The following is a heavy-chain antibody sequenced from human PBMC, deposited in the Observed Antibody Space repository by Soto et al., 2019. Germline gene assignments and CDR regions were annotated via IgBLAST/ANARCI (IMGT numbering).Heavy chain of an antibody. D-gene: IGHD6-13*01. CDR2: ISHDGGAT. Sequence: QVQLVESGGGVVQSGRSLRLSCAASGFTFSTSGMHLIRQAPGKGLEWVAMISHDGGATYYVDSVKGRFTISRDTDKNTLHLQMDSLRPEDTATYYCAKDWGSSGWYNWFDPWGQGTLVTVSS. CDR3: AKDWGSSGWYNWFDP. CDR1: GFTFSTSG. V-gene: IGHV3-30*18. J-gene: IGHJ5*02.